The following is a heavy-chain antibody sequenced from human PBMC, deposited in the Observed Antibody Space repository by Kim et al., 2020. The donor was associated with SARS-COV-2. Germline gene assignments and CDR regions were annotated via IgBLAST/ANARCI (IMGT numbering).Heavy chain of an antibody. D-gene: IGHD3-16*02. CDR2: IYYSGST. V-gene: IGHV4-39*01. Sequence: SETLSLTCTVSGGSISSSSYYWGWIRQPPGKGLEWIGSIYYSGSTYYNPSLKSRVTISVDTSKNQFSLKLSSVTAADTAVYYCARHTGSYRLFDYWGQGTLVTVSS. J-gene: IGHJ4*02. CDR1: GGSISSSSYY. CDR3: ARHTGSYRLFDY.